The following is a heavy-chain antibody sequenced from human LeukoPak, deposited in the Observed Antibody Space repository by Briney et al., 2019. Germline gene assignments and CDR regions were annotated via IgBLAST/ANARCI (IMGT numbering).Heavy chain of an antibody. D-gene: IGHD3-9*01. CDR2: IEQDGGEE. CDR1: GFDCSRYW. CDR3: ARGRYVDWLFDY. Sequence: PGGSLRLSCAASGFDCSRYWMTWVRQAPGKGLEWVANIEQDGGEEYYVDSVKGRFTISRDNAKNPLYLQMNSLRVEDTAVYYCARGRYVDWLFDYWGQGTLVTVSS. V-gene: IGHV3-7*03. J-gene: IGHJ4*02.